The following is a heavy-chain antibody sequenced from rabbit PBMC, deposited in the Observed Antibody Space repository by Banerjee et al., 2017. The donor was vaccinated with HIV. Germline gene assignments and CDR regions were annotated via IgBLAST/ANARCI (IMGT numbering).Heavy chain of an antibody. J-gene: IGHJ4*01. CDR2: IGAGSSGST. Sequence: QQQLEESGGGLVQPEGSLTLTCTASGFTLSSYWMCWGRQAPGKGLEWIAYIGAGSSGSTYYASWAKGRFTISKASSTTVTLQMTSLTAADTATYFCARDAGTIYDFSSWGPGTLVTVS. CDR1: GFTLSSYW. V-gene: IGHV1S45*01. D-gene: IGHD8-1*01. CDR3: ARDAGTIYDFSS.